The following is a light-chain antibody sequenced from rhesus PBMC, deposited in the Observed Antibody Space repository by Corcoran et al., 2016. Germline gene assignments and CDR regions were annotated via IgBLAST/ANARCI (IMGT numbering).Light chain of an antibody. V-gene: IGKV1-74*01. CDR2: KAS. Sequence: DIQMTQSPSSLSASVGDRVTITCRASENVNNYLHWYQQKPGKPPKLLIYKASTLQSGVPSRFSGSGSGTDFTLTIRSLQPEDFATYYCQHSYGTPLTFGGGTKVELK. CDR1: ENVNNY. J-gene: IGKJ4*01. CDR3: QHSYGTPLT.